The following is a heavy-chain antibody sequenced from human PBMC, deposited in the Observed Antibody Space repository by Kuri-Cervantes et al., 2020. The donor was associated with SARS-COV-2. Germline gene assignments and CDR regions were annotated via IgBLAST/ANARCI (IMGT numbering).Heavy chain of an antibody. CDR2: SDPNSGDT. V-gene: IGHV1-2*02. CDR1: GYTFTAHH. D-gene: IGHD2-2*02. J-gene: IGHJ4*02. Sequence: ASVKVSCKASGYTFTAHHIHWVRQAPGQGLEWVGWSDPNSGDTKYAQKFQGRVTMTRDTSISTAYMELSRLRSDDTAVYYCARGGKYQLLYRCEYYFDYWGQGTLVTVSS. CDR3: ARGGKYQLLYRCEYYFDY.